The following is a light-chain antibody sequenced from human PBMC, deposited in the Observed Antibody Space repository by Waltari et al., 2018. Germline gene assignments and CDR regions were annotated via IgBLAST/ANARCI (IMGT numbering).Light chain of an antibody. V-gene: IGKV4-1*01. J-gene: IGKJ2*01. CDR1: QSVLYSPNNNNY. CDR3: QQYYSIPYT. Sequence: DIVMTQSPDSLAVSLRARATITCKSSQSVLYSPNNNNYLAWYQQKPGQPPKLLIYWASTRESGVPDRFSGSGSGTDFTLTISSLQAEDVAVYYCQQYYSIPYTFGQGTKLEIK. CDR2: WAS.